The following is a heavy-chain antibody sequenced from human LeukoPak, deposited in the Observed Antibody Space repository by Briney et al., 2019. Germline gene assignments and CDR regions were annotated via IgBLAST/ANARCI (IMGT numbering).Heavy chain of an antibody. V-gene: IGHV3-7*01. CDR3: SRSLDY. CDR1: GFPCSDYW. Sequence: TGGSLRRSCAASGFPCSDYWMDWVRHAPGKGMEWVANINQDGSEENYADSVKGRFTISRNNAKSSLYLQMNSLRAEDTAVYYCSRSLDYWGRGALVTVSS. CDR2: INQDGSEE. J-gene: IGHJ4*02.